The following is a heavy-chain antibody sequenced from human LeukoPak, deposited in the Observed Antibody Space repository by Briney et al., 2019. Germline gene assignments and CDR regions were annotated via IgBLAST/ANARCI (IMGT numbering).Heavy chain of an antibody. J-gene: IGHJ5*02. CDR3: ARVNPPAPYNWFDP. CDR1: GYSISSGYL. Sequence: SETLSLTCTVSGYSISSGYLWGWIRQPPGKGLEWIGNIHYSGSTYYNPSLESRVTISVDTSKNQFSLRLSSVTAADTAVYYCARVNPPAPYNWFDPWGQGTLVTVSS. V-gene: IGHV4-38-2*02. CDR2: IHYSGST. D-gene: IGHD1-14*01.